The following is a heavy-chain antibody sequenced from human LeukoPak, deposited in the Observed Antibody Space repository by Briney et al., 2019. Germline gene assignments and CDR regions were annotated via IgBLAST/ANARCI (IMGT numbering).Heavy chain of an antibody. V-gene: IGHV3-21*01. J-gene: IGHJ4*02. CDR3: ARDRSSKEGNY. Sequence: GGSLRLSCAASGFTFSSYSMNWVRQAPGKGLEWVSSISSSSSYIYYADSVKGRFTISRDNAKNSLYLQMNSLRAEGTAVYYCARDRSSKEGNYWGQGTLVTVSS. CDR1: GFTFSSYS. CDR2: ISSSSSYI. D-gene: IGHD6-13*01.